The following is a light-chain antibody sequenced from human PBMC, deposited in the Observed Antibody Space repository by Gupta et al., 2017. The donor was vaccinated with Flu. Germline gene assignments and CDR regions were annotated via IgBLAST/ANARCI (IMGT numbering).Light chain of an antibody. CDR3: SSYTSSSPWV. V-gene: IGLV2-14*01. Sequence: QSALTQPASVSGSPGQPITISFTGTSSDVGGYNYVSWYQQHPGKAPKLMIYEVSNRPSGVSKRFSGSKSGNTASLTISGLQAEDEADYYCSSYTSSSPWVFGGGTKLTVL. J-gene: IGLJ3*02. CDR1: SSDVGGYNY. CDR2: EVS.